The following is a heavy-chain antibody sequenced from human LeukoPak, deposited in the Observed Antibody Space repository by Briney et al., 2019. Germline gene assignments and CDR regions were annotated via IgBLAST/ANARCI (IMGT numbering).Heavy chain of an antibody. CDR3: AKDAPSGYCSSTSCYTYYYYGMDV. CDR2: ISGSGGST. V-gene: IGHV3-23*01. J-gene: IGHJ6*02. CDR1: GFTFSSHA. Sequence: GGSLRLSCAASGFTFSSHAMSWVRQAPGKGLEWVSAISGSGGSTYYADSVRGRFTISRDNSKNTLYLQMNSLRAEDTAVYYCAKDAPSGYCSSTSCYTYYYYGMDVWGQGTTVIVSS. D-gene: IGHD2-2*03.